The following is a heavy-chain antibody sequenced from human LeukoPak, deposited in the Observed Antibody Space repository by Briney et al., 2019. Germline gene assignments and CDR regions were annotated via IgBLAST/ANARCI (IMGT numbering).Heavy chain of an antibody. CDR3: ARASYCSDGSCYSDY. CDR2: ISAYNGNT. J-gene: IGHJ4*02. V-gene: IGHV1-18*01. Sequence: KPGASVKVSCKASGYTFTSYSISWVRQAPGQGLEWMGWISAYNGNTIYAQKVKGRVTMTTDTSTSTAYMELRSLNSDDAAAYYCARASYCSDGSCYSDYWGQGTLVTVSS. D-gene: IGHD2-15*01. CDR1: GYTFTSYS.